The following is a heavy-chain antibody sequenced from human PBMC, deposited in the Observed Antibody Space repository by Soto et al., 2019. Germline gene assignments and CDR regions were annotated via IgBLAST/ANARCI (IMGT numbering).Heavy chain of an antibody. CDR2: ISGSGGST. D-gene: IGHD6-19*01. V-gene: IGHV3-23*01. CDR3: ANGSYSGWYGSWFDP. Sequence: EVQLLESGGGLVQPGGSLRLSCAASGFTFSSYAMSWVRQAPGKGLEWVSAISGSGGSTYYADSVKGRFTISRDNSKNTVYLQMNSLRAEDTAVYYCANGSYSGWYGSWFDPSGQGTLVTVSS. CDR1: GFTFSSYA. J-gene: IGHJ5*02.